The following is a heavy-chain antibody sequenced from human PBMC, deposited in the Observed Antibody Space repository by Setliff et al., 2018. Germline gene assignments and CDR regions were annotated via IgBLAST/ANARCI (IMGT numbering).Heavy chain of an antibody. CDR1: GGSISISGYY. CDR3: ARLRGAFDY. Sequence: PSETMSLTCTVSGGSISISGYYWTWIRQHPGKGLEWIGYIYYSGGAYYNPSLKSRGSISVDTSKNQFSLRLNSATAADTAVYYCARLRGAFDYWGQGPLVTVSS. V-gene: IGHV4-31*03. CDR2: IYYSGGA. D-gene: IGHD3-16*01. J-gene: IGHJ4*02.